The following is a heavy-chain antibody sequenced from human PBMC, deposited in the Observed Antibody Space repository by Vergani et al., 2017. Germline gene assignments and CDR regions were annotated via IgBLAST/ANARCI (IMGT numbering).Heavy chain of an antibody. D-gene: IGHD2-8*01. V-gene: IGHV3-21*01. Sequence: EVHLVESGGGLVKPGGSLRLSCAASGFSFSSYSMNWVRQAPGKGLEWVASISGSSSYVFYRDSVEGRFTSTRDNAKKSVYLQMNSLRAEDTAMYFCARGLWDCTHIRCSPPSYWGQGTQVNVSS. J-gene: IGHJ4*03. CDR3: ARGLWDCTHIRCSPPSY. CDR2: ISGSSSYV. CDR1: GFSFSSYS.